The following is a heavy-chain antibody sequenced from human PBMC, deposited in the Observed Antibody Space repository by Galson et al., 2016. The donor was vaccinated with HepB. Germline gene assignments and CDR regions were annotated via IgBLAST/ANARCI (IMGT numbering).Heavy chain of an antibody. CDR3: ARGADSGYDLGDY. Sequence: SVKVSCKASGYTFTNYYIHWVRQAPGQGLEWMGIINPTDVITPYAQKFQGRVTMTRDTSTSTVYMELSSLRSADTAVYYCARGADSGYDLGDYWGPGTLVTVSS. V-gene: IGHV1-46*01. D-gene: IGHD5-12*01. CDR2: INPTDVIT. CDR1: GYTFTNYY. J-gene: IGHJ4*02.